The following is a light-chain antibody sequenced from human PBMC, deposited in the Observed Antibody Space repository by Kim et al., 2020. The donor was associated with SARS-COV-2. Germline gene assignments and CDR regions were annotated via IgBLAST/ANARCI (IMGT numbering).Light chain of an antibody. J-gene: IGKJ2*01. Sequence: SVSPGERATLACRARQSVGKSVAWYQQIRGRAPRLLMYGAFTRATGVPARFSGSGSGTDFTLTISSLQSEDFAVYFCQQYSKWPYTFGKGTKLEI. V-gene: IGKV3-15*01. CDR3: QQYSKWPYT. CDR1: QSVGKS. CDR2: GAF.